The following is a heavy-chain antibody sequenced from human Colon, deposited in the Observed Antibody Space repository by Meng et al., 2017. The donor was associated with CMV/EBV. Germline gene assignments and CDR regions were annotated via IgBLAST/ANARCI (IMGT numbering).Heavy chain of an antibody. CDR3: AKRGKDSSSWYYFDN. Sequence: GESLKISCAGSGFTFNNYWMTWVRQAPGKGLEWVAFIRDDASNRYYGDSVKGRFTISRDNSRNTLYMQMKSLRVEDTAVYYCAKRGKDSSSWYYFDNWGQGTLVTVSS. CDR2: IRDDASNR. V-gene: IGHV3-30*02. J-gene: IGHJ4*02. CDR1: GFTFNNYW. D-gene: IGHD6-13*01.